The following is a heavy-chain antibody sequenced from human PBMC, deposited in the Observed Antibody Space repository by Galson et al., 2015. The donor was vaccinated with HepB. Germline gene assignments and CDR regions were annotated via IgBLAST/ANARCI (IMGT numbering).Heavy chain of an antibody. CDR1: GFTVSSNH. J-gene: IGHJ6*02. Sequence: SLRLSCAASGFTVSSNHMSWVRQAPGKGLEWVSVIYSGGSTYYADSVKGRFTISRDNSKNTLYLQMNSLRAEDTAVYYCARDGIAAAGNYYYYGMDVWGQGTTVTVSS. D-gene: IGHD6-13*01. CDR2: IYSGGST. CDR3: ARDGIAAAGNYYYYGMDV. V-gene: IGHV3-66*02.